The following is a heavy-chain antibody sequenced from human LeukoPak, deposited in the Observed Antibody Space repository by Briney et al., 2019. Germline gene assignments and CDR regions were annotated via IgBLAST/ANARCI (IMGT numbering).Heavy chain of an antibody. Sequence: ASVKVSCKASGYTFTSYGISWVRQAPGQGLEWMGWISAYNGNTNYAQKLQGRVTMTTDTSTSTAYMELRGLRSDDTAVYYCARGGITIFGVVPVGGDDIWGQGTMVTVSS. J-gene: IGHJ3*02. D-gene: IGHD3-3*01. CDR2: ISAYNGNT. V-gene: IGHV1-18*01. CDR3: ARGGITIFGVVPVGGDDI. CDR1: GYTFTSYG.